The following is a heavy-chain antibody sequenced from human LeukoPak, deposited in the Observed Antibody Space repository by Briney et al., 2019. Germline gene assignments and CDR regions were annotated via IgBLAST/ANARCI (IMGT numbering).Heavy chain of an antibody. V-gene: IGHV1-69*04. Sequence: ASVKVSCKASGCTFSTYAISWVRQAPGQGLEWVGRIVPILGTANYAQNFQGRVTITADRSTTTAYMELSSLRSEDTAVYYCARVPQGSSWPYYFDYWGQGTLVTVSS. D-gene: IGHD6-13*01. J-gene: IGHJ4*02. CDR3: ARVPQGSSWPYYFDY. CDR2: IVPILGTA. CDR1: GCTFSTYA.